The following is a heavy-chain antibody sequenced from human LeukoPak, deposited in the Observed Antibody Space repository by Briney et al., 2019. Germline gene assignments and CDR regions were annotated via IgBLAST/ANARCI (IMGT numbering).Heavy chain of an antibody. V-gene: IGHV1-3*01. CDR1: GYTFTSYA. CDR3: AREGWNCSSTSCYVSWFDP. D-gene: IGHD2-2*01. Sequence: GASVKVSCKASGYTFTSYAMHWVRQAPGQRLEWMGWINAGNGNTKYSQKFQGRVTITRDTSASTAYMELSSLRSEDTAVYYCAREGWNCSSTSCYVSWFDPWGQGTLVTVSS. J-gene: IGHJ5*02. CDR2: INAGNGNT.